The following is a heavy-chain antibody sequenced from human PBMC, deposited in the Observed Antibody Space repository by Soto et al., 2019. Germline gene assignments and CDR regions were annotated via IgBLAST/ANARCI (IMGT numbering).Heavy chain of an antibody. V-gene: IGHV1-69*12. Sequence: QVQLVQSGAEVKKPGSSVKVSCKASGGTFSSYAISWVRQAPGQGLEWMGGIIPIFGTANYAQKFQGRVTITADEPTSTASMGLSRLRSEDTAVYDCARVRMRHSGSSLGWFHPWGQGTLVTVSS. CDR2: IIPIFGTA. CDR1: GGTFSSYA. D-gene: IGHD6-6*01. CDR3: ARVRMRHSGSSLGWFHP. J-gene: IGHJ5*02.